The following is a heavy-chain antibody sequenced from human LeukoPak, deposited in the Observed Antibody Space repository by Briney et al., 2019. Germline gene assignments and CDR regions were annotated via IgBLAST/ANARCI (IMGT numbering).Heavy chain of an antibody. J-gene: IGHJ4*02. V-gene: IGHV3-21*01. D-gene: IGHD2-2*01. CDR1: GVTSSSYS. Sequence: PGGSLRLSCAASGVTSSSYSMSWGREAPGKGLEWVSSICDNSYWIYYADSVEGRFTISRDNAKNTLYLHVSSLRAEDTAVYYCANHLACGGTSCLPFDDWGQGTLVTVPS. CDR2: ICDNSYWI. CDR3: ANHLACGGTSCLPFDD.